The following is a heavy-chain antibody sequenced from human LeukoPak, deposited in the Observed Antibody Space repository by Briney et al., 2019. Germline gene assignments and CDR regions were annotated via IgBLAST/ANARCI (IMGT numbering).Heavy chain of an antibody. CDR2: ITWNSGIK. V-gene: IGHV3-9*01. CDR3: ARVRGGRSWYYYGMDV. CDR1: GFTFDDYA. Sequence: GGSLRLSCAASGFTFDDYAMYWVRQAPGKGLEWVSGITWNSGIKDYADSVKGRFTISRDNAKNSLYLQMNSLRPEDTAMYYCARVRGGRSWYYYGMDVWGRGTTVTVSS. D-gene: IGHD3-16*01. J-gene: IGHJ6*02.